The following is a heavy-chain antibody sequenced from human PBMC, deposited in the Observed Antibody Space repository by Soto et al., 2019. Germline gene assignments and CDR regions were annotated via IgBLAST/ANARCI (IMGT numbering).Heavy chain of an antibody. CDR1: GFTFSSYG. J-gene: IGHJ3*02. CDR2: IWYYGRNK. Sequence: GGSLRLSFAASGFTFSSYGMHWVRQAPGKGLEWVAVIWYYGRNKYYADAMKCRFTNYSDNSKKKRYLQMTSLGAEDTGVYYYARGGWCIAVAGTAFEIWGEGTMVT. V-gene: IGHV3-33*01. CDR3: ARGGWCIAVAGTAFEI. D-gene: IGHD6-19*01.